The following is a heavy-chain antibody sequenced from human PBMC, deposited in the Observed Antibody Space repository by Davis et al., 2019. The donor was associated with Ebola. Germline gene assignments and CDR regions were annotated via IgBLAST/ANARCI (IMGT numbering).Heavy chain of an antibody. CDR2: FNPITGGT. J-gene: IGHJ3*02. CDR1: GYRFTSYY. D-gene: IGHD3-22*01. V-gene: IGHV1-46*01. CDR3: AREGGRYYDSSGYVFDI. Sequence: ASVTVSCKASGYRFTSYYMHWVRQAPGQGLEWMGIFNPITGGTSYAQNFQVRVNMTRDTSTSTVYMELSSLRSEDTAVYYCAREGGRYYDSSGYVFDIWGQGTMVKVSS.